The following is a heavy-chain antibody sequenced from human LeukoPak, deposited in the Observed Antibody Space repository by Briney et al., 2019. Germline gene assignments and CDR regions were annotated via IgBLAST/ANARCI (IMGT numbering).Heavy chain of an antibody. CDR2: ISSSGSTI. J-gene: IGHJ4*02. CDR1: GFTFSDYY. V-gene: IGHV3-11*01. D-gene: IGHD3-22*01. CDR3: ARALIESYFSY. Sequence: GGSLRLSCAASGFTFSDYYMSWIRQAPGKGLEWVSCISSSGSTIYYADSVKGRFTISRDNAKNSLYLQMNSLRAEDTAVYYCARALIESYFSYWGQGTLVTVSS.